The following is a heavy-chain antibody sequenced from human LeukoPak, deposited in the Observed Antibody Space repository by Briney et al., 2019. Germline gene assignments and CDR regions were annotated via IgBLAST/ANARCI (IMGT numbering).Heavy chain of an antibody. CDR1: GGPISSGSYY. D-gene: IGHD3-22*01. CDR2: IYTSGST. V-gene: IGHV4-61*02. Sequence: SETLSLTCTVSGGPISSGSYYWSWIRQPAGKGLEWIGRIYTSGSTNHNPSLKSRVTISVDTSKNQFSLKLSSVTAADTAVYYCARDPIVVVITGGAFDIWGQGTMVTVSS. CDR3: ARDPIVVVITGGAFDI. J-gene: IGHJ3*02.